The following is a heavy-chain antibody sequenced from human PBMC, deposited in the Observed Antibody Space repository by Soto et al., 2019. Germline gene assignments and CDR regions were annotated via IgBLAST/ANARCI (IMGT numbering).Heavy chain of an antibody. Sequence: SETLSLTCTVSGDPISTSNNCWGWIRQPPGKGLEWIGSICYSRSTYLNPSLKSRVTISEDTSKNQFSLNLSSVTAADTAMYYCATDDFGDYGVDYWGQGTLVTVSS. CDR1: GDPISTSNNC. CDR2: ICYSRST. J-gene: IGHJ4*02. D-gene: IGHD4-17*01. V-gene: IGHV4-39*02. CDR3: ATDDFGDYGVDY.